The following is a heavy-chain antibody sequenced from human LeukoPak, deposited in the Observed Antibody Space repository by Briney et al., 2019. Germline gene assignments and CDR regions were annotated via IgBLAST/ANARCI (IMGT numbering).Heavy chain of an antibody. D-gene: IGHD3-3*01. CDR3: AKVLLFLEWYQGLDY. J-gene: IGHJ4*02. CDR1: GFTFSSYA. Sequence: GGSLRLSCAVSGFTFSSYAMSWVRQAPRKGLEWVSAISGSGASTYYADSVKGRFTISRDNSKNTLYLQMNSLRAEDAAVYYCAKVLLFLEWYQGLDYWGQGTLVTVSS. CDR2: ISGSGAST. V-gene: IGHV3-23*01.